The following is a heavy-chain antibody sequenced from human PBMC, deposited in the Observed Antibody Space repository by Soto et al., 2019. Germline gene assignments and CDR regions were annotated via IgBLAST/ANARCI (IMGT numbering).Heavy chain of an antibody. J-gene: IGHJ3*02. CDR1: GFTFSSYA. CDR3: AKDSLDYYDSSGPDAFDI. Sequence: SLRLSCAASGFTFSSYAMSWVRQAPGKGLEWVSAISGSGGSTYYADSVKGRFTISRDNSKNTLYLQMNSLRAEDTAVYYCAKDSLDYYDSSGPDAFDIWGQGTMVTVSS. V-gene: IGHV3-23*01. CDR2: ISGSGGST. D-gene: IGHD3-22*01.